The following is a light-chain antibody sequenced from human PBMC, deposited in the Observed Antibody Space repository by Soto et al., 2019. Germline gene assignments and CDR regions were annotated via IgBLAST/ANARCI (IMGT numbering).Light chain of an antibody. J-gene: IGKJ5*01. Sequence: DIQMTQSPSSLSASVGDRVTITCRASQSISSYLNWYQQKPGKAPKFLIYDASSLQSGVPSRFSGSGSGTDFTLTISSLQPEDFATYYCQQGYSTPSFGQGTRLEIK. CDR3: QQGYSTPS. CDR1: QSISSY. CDR2: DAS. V-gene: IGKV1-39*01.